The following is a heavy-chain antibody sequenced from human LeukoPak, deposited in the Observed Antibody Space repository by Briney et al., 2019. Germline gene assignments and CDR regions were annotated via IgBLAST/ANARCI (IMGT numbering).Heavy chain of an antibody. D-gene: IGHD5-12*01. CDR2: INPEKRDT. CDR3: AKKVRGPSHPLDF. CDR1: GYTFTGYA. J-gene: IGHJ4*02. V-gene: IGHV1-2*02. Sequence: ASVKVSCKASGYTFTGYAMRWVRQAPGQGLEWMGWINPEKRDTGYAHKFQGRVTMTSDTSISTAYMELSSLRSDDTAVYYCAKKVRGPSHPLDFWGQGTLVTVSS.